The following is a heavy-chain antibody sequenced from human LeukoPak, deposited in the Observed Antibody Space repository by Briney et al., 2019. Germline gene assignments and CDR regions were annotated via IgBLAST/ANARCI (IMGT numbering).Heavy chain of an antibody. CDR3: ARGESFAFDV. CDR1: GVIFSSYD. CDR2: ISRAGDRT. Sequence: PGGSLRLSCVGSGVIFSSYDMGWVRQAPGKGLEWVSSISRAGDRTYYEDSVKGRFTISRDNSRNTMYLQMNSLRAEDTAVYYCARGESFAFDVWGQGTMVTVSS. J-gene: IGHJ3*01. V-gene: IGHV3-23*01.